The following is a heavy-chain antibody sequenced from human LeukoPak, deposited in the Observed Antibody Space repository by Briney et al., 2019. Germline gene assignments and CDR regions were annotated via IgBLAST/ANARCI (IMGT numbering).Heavy chain of an antibody. CDR3: ARTRYCSGISCFYAN. CDR1: GFTFSSYA. V-gene: IGHV3-23*01. Sequence: GGSLRLSCAASGFTFSSYAMRWVRQAPGKGLEWVSGISGSGGSTYYADSVKGRFTISRDNSKNTLYLQMSSLKAEDTAVYYCARTRYCSGISCFYANWGQGTLVTVSS. D-gene: IGHD2-2*01. J-gene: IGHJ4*02. CDR2: ISGSGGST.